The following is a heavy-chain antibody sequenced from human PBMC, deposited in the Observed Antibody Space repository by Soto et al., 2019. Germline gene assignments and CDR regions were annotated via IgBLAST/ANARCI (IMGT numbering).Heavy chain of an antibody. CDR2: ISGSGGST. Sequence: GGSLRLSCAASGFTFSSYAMSWVRQAPGKGLEWVSAISGSGGSTYYADSVKGRFTISRDNSKNTLYLQMNSLRAEDTAVYYCGKNFEYCSSPTAPPFSPGGQGTLAPVSS. V-gene: IGHV3-23*01. D-gene: IGHD2-2*01. CDR3: GKNFEYCSSPTAPPFSP. CDR1: GFTFSSYA. J-gene: IGHJ5*02.